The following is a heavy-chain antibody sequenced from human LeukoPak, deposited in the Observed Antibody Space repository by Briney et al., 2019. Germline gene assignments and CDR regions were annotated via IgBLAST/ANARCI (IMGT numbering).Heavy chain of an antibody. CDR1: GGSISSYY. Sequence: PSETLSLTCTVSGGSISSYYWSWLRQPPGKGLEWIGYIYYSGSTNYNPSLNSRVTISVDTSKTQLSVRLSSVTDADTAVYYCARGGYGVHGGDFDYWGQGTLVTVSS. J-gene: IGHJ4*02. CDR3: ARGGYGVHGGDFDY. D-gene: IGHD4-17*01. V-gene: IGHV4-59*08. CDR2: IYYSGST.